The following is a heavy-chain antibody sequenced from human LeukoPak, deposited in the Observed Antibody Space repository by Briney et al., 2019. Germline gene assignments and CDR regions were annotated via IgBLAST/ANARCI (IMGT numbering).Heavy chain of an antibody. Sequence: GASVKVSCKASGYTFTSYDINWVRQATGQGLEWMGWMNPNSGNTGYAQKFQGRVTITRNTSISTAYMELSSLRSEDTAVYYCARVGEVSYFWSGYYQFDYWGQGTLVTVSS. CDR1: GYTFTSYD. V-gene: IGHV1-8*03. CDR3: ARVGEVSYFWSGYYQFDY. J-gene: IGHJ4*02. D-gene: IGHD3-3*01. CDR2: MNPNSGNT.